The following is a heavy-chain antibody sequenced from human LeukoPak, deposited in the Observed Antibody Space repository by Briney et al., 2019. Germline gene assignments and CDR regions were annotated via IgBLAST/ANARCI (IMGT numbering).Heavy chain of an antibody. CDR1: GGTFSNYA. J-gene: IGHJ4*02. Sequence: SVKVSCKASGGTFSNYAFSWVRQGPGQGLEWMGGIIPIFGMPNYAQKFQGRVTITTDESTSTAYMELTSLRSEDTAVYYCARETSSRFFDYWGQGTLLTVSS. CDR3: ARETSSRFFDY. V-gene: IGHV1-69*05. CDR2: IIPIFGMP.